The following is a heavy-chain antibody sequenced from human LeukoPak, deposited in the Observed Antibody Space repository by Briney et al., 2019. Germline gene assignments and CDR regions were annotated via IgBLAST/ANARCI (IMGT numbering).Heavy chain of an antibody. CDR3: ARDRGSFGSTQYSFDI. Sequence: GGSLRLSCAASGFTFSSYEMNWVRQAPGKGLEWVSYITSSGSTIYYADSVKGRFTISRDNAEKSLYLQMNSLRAEDTAVYYCARDRGSFGSTQYSFDIWGQGTMVTVSS. J-gene: IGHJ3*02. D-gene: IGHD2/OR15-2a*01. CDR2: ITSSGSTI. V-gene: IGHV3-48*03. CDR1: GFTFSSYE.